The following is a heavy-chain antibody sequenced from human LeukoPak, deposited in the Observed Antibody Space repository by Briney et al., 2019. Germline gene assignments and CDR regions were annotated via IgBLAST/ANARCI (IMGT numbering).Heavy chain of an antibody. CDR3: ARDKSPYCGGDCYSDWFDP. Sequence: ASVKVSCKASGYTFTGYYMHWVRQAPGQGLEWMGWINPNSGGTNYAQKFQGRVTMTRDTSISTAYMELSRLRSDDTAVYYCARDKSPYCGGDCYSDWFDPWGQGTLVTVSS. V-gene: IGHV1-2*02. D-gene: IGHD2-21*02. J-gene: IGHJ5*02. CDR2: INPNSGGT. CDR1: GYTFTGYY.